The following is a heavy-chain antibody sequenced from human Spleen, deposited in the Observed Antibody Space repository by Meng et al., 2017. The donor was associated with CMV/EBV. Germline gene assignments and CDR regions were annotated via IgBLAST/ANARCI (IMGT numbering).Heavy chain of an antibody. CDR3: VRALDHDYHDYYFDH. D-gene: IGHD4-17*01. Sequence: SWFIVSSDNMNSVRQSPGKGLEWVSIIYIDGSTSYAASVKGRFTISRDISKNTLNLQMNSLRAEDTAIYYCVRALDHDYHDYYFDHWGQGTLVTVSS. V-gene: IGHV3-53*01. CDR1: WFIVSSDN. J-gene: IGHJ4*02. CDR2: IYIDGST.